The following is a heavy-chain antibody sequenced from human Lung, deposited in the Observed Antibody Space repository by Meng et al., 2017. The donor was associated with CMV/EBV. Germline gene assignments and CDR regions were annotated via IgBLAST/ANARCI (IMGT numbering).Heavy chain of an antibody. V-gene: IGHV1-2*02. CDR2: INPNSGGT. Sequence: ASVKVSXKASGYTFGGHYMHWVRQAPGQGLEWMGWINPNSGGTNYAQKFQGRVTMTRDTSINTAYMELSRLRSDDTAVYYCARDVNSRSGYVYYYYGMDVWGQGXTVTVSS. CDR3: ARDVNSRSGYVYYYYGMDV. J-gene: IGHJ6*02. D-gene: IGHD3-3*01. CDR1: GYTFGGHY.